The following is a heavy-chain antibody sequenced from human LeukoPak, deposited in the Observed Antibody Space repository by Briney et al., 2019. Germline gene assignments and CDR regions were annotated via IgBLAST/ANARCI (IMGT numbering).Heavy chain of an antibody. CDR2: INHSGST. CDR3: ARVVPRSSSFDY. D-gene: IGHD6-6*01. Sequence: SETLSLTCAVYGGSFSGYYWSWIRQPPGKGLEWIGEINHSGSTNYNPSLKSRVTISVATSKNQFSLKLSSVTAADTAVYYCARVVPRSSSFDYWGQGTLVTVSS. J-gene: IGHJ4*02. V-gene: IGHV4-34*01. CDR1: GGSFSGYY.